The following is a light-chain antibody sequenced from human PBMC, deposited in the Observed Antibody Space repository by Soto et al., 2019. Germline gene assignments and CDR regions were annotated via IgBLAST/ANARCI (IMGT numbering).Light chain of an antibody. CDR2: EDT. Sequence: QSALTQPASVSGSPGQSITISCTGTSSDVGNYNLVSWYQQHPGKAQKLIIYEDTKRPSGVSNRFSGSKSGNTASLTISGLQAEDEADYYCCSYADSSTYVFGTGTKVTVL. J-gene: IGLJ1*01. V-gene: IGLV2-23*01. CDR1: SSDVGNYNL. CDR3: CSYADSSTYV.